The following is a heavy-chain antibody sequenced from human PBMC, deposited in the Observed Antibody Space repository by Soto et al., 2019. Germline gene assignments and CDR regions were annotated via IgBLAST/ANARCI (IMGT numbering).Heavy chain of an antibody. CDR3: AREGGLADCGGDGLYNWFDP. Sequence: PSETLSLTCTVSGGSISSGDYYWSWVRQHPGKGLEWIGYRSYSGSTYYNPSLKSRVTIVLDTSRNQFSLRLSSVTAADTAVYYCAREGGLADCGGDGLYNWFDPWGQGTRVTVSS. J-gene: IGHJ5*02. CDR2: RSYSGST. D-gene: IGHD2-21*02. CDR1: GGSISSGDYY. V-gene: IGHV4-31*03.